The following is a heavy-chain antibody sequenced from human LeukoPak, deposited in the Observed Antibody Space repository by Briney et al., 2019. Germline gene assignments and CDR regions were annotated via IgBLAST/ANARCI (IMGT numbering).Heavy chain of an antibody. CDR2: INSDESDI. V-gene: IGHV3-74*01. J-gene: IGHJ4*02. Sequence: GGSLRLSCADSGFPFSLYWRHWVRQAPGKGLVWVSRINSDESDIRYADSVKGRFTISRDNAKNTVSLQMNSLRAEDTAVYYGARGTTVAFDYWGQGILVTVSS. CDR3: ARGTTVAFDY. CDR1: GFPFSLYW. D-gene: IGHD1-1*01.